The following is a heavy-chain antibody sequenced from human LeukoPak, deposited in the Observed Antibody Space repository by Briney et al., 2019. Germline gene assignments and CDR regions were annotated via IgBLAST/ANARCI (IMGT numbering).Heavy chain of an antibody. CDR2: IYYSGST. Sequence: TSETLSLTCTVSGGSISSYYWSWIRQPPGKGLEWIGYIYYSGSTNYNPSLKSRVTISVDTSKNQFSLKLSSVTAADTAVYYCARDRGIAAAGWHDIWGQGTMVTVSS. D-gene: IGHD6-13*01. CDR1: GGSISSYY. J-gene: IGHJ3*02. CDR3: ARDRGIAAAGWHDI. V-gene: IGHV4-59*12.